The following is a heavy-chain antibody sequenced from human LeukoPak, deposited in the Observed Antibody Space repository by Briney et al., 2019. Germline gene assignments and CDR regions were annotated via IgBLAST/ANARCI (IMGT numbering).Heavy chain of an antibody. CDR3: AREVVSSPSYFDS. Sequence: GGSLRLSCAASGFTVSSSYMYWVRQAPGKGLEWVSFFYRGDSTYYAESVGGRFTISRDNSKNTLYLLMNSLIPEDTAVYYCAREVVSSPSYFDSWGQGTLVTVSS. CDR1: GFTVSSSY. J-gene: IGHJ4*02. CDR2: FYRGDST. V-gene: IGHV3-53*01. D-gene: IGHD2-15*01.